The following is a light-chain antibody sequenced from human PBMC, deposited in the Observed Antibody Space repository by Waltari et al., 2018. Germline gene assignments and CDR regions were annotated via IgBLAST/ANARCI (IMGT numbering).Light chain of an antibody. Sequence: QSALTQTASVSGSPGQSITISCTGTSSDVGSYNLVSWYQQHPGKVPKFMIYEGSERPSGVSNRFSGTKPGNTATLTISGLQAEDEADYYCCSYAGSNSWVFGGGTKLTVV. CDR2: EGS. CDR3: CSYAGSNSWV. V-gene: IGLV2-23*01. J-gene: IGLJ3*02. CDR1: SSDVGSYNL.